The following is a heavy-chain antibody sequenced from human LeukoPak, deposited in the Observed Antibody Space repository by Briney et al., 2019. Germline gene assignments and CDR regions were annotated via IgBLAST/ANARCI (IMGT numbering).Heavy chain of an antibody. V-gene: IGHV3-53*01. CDR1: GFTVSSNY. CDR2: IYGGDST. J-gene: IGHJ4*02. CDR3: ARGKWNHPFDY. Sequence: GGSLRLSCAASGFTVSSNYMSWVRQAPGKGLEWVSVIYGGDSTYYADSAKGRFTISRDNSKNTLYLQMNSLRAEDTAVYYCARGKWNHPFDYRGQGTLVTVSS. D-gene: IGHD1-14*01.